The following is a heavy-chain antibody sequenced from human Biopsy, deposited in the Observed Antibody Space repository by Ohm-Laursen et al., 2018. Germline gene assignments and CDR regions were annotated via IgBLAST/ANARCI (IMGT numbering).Heavy chain of an antibody. CDR2: IDWDDDK. V-gene: IGHV2-70*04. CDR1: GLSLSSTGMR. CDR3: ARTRAHNFGALEF. D-gene: IGHD1-1*01. Sequence: TQTLPLTCCFSGLSLSSTGMRISWVLQPPVKALECLGRIDWDDDKFYSPSLEIRLSLSKDTTTNQVVLTLTDVDPEDTATYYCARTRAHNFGALEFWGQGILVTVSS. J-gene: IGHJ4*01.